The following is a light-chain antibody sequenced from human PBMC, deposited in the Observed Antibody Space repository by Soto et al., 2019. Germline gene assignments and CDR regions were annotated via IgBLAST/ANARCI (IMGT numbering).Light chain of an antibody. Sequence: EIVLTQSPGTLSLSPGERATLSCRASQSVSSDYLAWYQQKPGQTPKVLIYRASSRATGIPDRFSGSGSGTDFTLTISRLEPEDFAVYYCQQRRYSLTFGGGTKVEIK. V-gene: IGKV3D-20*02. J-gene: IGKJ4*01. CDR1: QSVSSDY. CDR3: QQRRYSLT. CDR2: RAS.